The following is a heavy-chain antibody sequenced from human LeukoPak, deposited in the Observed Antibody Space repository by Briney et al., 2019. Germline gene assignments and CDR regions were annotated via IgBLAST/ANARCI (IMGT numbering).Heavy chain of an antibody. Sequence: GASVKVSCKASGGTFSSYAISWVRQAPGQGLEWMGGIIPIFGTANYAQKFQGRVTITTDESTSTAYMEPSSLRSEDTAVYYCARGLPPYYYDFWSENYMDVWGKGTTVTVSS. J-gene: IGHJ6*03. D-gene: IGHD3-3*01. V-gene: IGHV1-69*05. CDR2: IIPIFGTA. CDR1: GGTFSSYA. CDR3: ARGLPPYYYDFWSENYMDV.